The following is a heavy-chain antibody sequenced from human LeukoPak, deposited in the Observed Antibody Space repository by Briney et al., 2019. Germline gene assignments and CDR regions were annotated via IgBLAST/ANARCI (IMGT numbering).Heavy chain of an antibody. D-gene: IGHD1-26*01. CDR1: GYSFTSYW. CDR3: ARISGSPYYYYGMDV. J-gene: IGHJ6*02. V-gene: IGHV5-51*01. Sequence: GESLKISCKGSGYSFTSYWIGWVRQMPGKGLEWMGIIYPGDSDTRYSPSFQGQVTISADKSISTAYLQWSSLKASDTAMYYCARISGSPYYYYGMDVWGQGTTVTVSS. CDR2: IYPGDSDT.